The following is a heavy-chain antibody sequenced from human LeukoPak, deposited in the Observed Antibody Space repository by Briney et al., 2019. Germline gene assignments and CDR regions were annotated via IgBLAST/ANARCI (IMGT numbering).Heavy chain of an antibody. CDR2: ISWNSGSI. CDR3: AKDTRSSSTVGVDY. Sequence: RSGRSLRLSCAASGFTFDDYAMHWVRQAPGKGLEWVSGISWNSGSIGYADSVKGRFTISRDNAKNSLYLQMNSLRAEDTALYYCAKDTRSSSTVGVDYWGQGTLVTVSS. V-gene: IGHV3-9*01. D-gene: IGHD6-13*01. J-gene: IGHJ4*02. CDR1: GFTFDDYA.